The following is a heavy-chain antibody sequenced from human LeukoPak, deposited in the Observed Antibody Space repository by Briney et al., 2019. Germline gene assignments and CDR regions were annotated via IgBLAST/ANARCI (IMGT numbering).Heavy chain of an antibody. D-gene: IGHD3-9*01. CDR2: INPNSGGT. Sequence: ASVKVSCKASGYTFTGYYMHRVRQAPGQGLEWMGWINPNSGGTNYAQKFQGRVTMTRDTSISTAYMELSRLRSDDTAVYYCAREVLRYFDWSSPQGFDYWGQGTLVTVSS. J-gene: IGHJ4*02. V-gene: IGHV1-2*02. CDR3: AREVLRYFDWSSPQGFDY. CDR1: GYTFTGYY.